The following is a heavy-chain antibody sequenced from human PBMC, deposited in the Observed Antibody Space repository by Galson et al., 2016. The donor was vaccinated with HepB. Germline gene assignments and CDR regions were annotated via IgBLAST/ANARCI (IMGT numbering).Heavy chain of an antibody. CDR3: ARARGHYGGYDLGFDY. CDR2: LNPKSGAT. V-gene: IGHV1-2*02. J-gene: IGHJ4*02. D-gene: IGHD5-12*01. Sequence: SVKVSCKASGYTFTAYYIHWVRQAPGQGLEWMGWLNPKSGATNYAQKFQGRVTMTRDTSISTAYMDLSRLRSDDRAMYYCARARGHYGGYDLGFDYWGQGTLVTVSS. CDR1: GYTFTAYY.